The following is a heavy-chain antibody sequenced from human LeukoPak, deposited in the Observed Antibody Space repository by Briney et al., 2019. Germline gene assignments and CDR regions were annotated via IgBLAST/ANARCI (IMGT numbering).Heavy chain of an antibody. D-gene: IGHD6-19*01. CDR2: ISDDGSDK. V-gene: IGHV3-30*01. J-gene: IGHJ4*02. CDR3: ARDLYSKGWFPDL. Sequence: PGGSLRLSCAASGFTLSPYAMHWIRQAPGKGLEWVAVISDDGSDKYYADSVKGRFNISRDTSKNTLYLQINSLKIEDTAVYYCARDLYSKGWFPDLWGQGTLVAVSS. CDR1: GFTLSPYA.